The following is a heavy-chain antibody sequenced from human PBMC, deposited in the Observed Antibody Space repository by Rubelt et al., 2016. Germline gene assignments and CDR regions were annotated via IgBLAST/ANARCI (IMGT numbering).Heavy chain of an antibody. V-gene: IGHV1-18*01. CDR2: LSAYNGNT. D-gene: IGHD5-24*01. J-gene: IGHJ4*02. CDR1: GGTFSSYA. CDR3: AGERDDYGDY. Sequence: QVQLVQSGAEVKKPGSSVKVSCKASGGTFSSYAISWVRQAPGQGLEWMGWLSAYNGNTNYAQKLQGRVTMTTDTSTSTAYMELRSLRSDDTAVYYCAGERDDYGDYWGQGTLVTVSS.